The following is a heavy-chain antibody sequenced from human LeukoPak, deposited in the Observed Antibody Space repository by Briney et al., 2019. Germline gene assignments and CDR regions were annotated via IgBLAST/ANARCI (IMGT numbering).Heavy chain of an antibody. D-gene: IGHD1-1*01. CDR2: ISSSGSTI. J-gene: IGHJ6*03. Sequence: GGSLRLSCAASGFTFSSYEMNWVRQAPGKGLEWVSYISSSGSTIYYADSVKGRFTISRDNAKNSLYLQMNSLRAEDTAVYYCAKANWMVLGFDYYMDVWGKGTTVTISS. CDR3: AKANWMVLGFDYYMDV. CDR1: GFTFSSYE. V-gene: IGHV3-48*03.